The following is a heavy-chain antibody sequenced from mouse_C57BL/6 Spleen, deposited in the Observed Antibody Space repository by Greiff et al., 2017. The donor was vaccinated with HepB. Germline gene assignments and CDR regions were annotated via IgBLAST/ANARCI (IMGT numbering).Heavy chain of an antibody. CDR1: GYTFTSYW. V-gene: IGHV1-50*01. CDR2: IDPSDSYT. J-gene: IGHJ4*01. Sequence: VQLQQPGAELVKPGASVKLSCKASGYTFTSYWMQWVKQRPGQGLEWIGEIDPSDSYTNYNQKFKGKATLTVDTSSSTAYMQLSSLTSEDSAVYYCARRGLDYDGAMDYWGQGTSVTVSS. CDR3: ARRGLDYDGAMDY. D-gene: IGHD2-4*01.